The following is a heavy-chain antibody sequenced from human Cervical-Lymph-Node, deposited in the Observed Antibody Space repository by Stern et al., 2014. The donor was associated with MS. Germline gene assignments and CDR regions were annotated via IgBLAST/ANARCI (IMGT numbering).Heavy chain of an antibody. J-gene: IGHJ4*01. Sequence: QVQLVQSGTEVKNPGSSVKVSCKASGGTFSSQAIYWVRQAPGQGLEWMGGIIPVFGTANYAQKFQGRVTKTADKSTSTAYMELKSLRFEDTAVYYCASSLVATGYWGHGTLVIVSS. D-gene: IGHD2-21*02. CDR2: IIPVFGTA. V-gene: IGHV1-69*06. CDR3: ASSLVATGY. CDR1: GGTFSSQA.